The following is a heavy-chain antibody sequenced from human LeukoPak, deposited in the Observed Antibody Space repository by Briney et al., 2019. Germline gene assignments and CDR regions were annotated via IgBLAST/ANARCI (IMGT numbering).Heavy chain of an antibody. D-gene: IGHD4-17*01. CDR3: ARATWYGDPGSYYYYMDV. J-gene: IGHJ6*03. CDR2: IIPIFGTA. Sequence: SVKVSCRASGGTFSSYAISWVRQAPGQGLEWMGGIIPIFGTANYAQKFQGRVTITADESTSTAYMELSSLRSEDTAVYYCARATWYGDPGSYYYYMDVWGKGTTVTVSS. CDR1: GGTFSSYA. V-gene: IGHV1-69*01.